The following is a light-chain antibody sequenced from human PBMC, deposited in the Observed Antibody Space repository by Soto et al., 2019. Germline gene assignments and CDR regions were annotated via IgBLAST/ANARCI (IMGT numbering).Light chain of an antibody. CDR2: DAS. CDR1: QGISTY. J-gene: IGKJ1*01. Sequence: DIQMTQSPSSVSASVGDRVTITCRASQGISTYLVWYQQKPGKAPNLLISDASTLQSGVPSRFSGSGSGTDFTLTSTSLQPEDFATYYCQQANTFPLAFGQGTNVEIK. V-gene: IGKV1-12*01. CDR3: QQANTFPLA.